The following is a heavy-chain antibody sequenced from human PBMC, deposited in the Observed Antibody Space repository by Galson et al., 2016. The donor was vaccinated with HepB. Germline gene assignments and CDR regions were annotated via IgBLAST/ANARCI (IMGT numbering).Heavy chain of an antibody. Sequence: LRLSCAASGFTFRTYWMHWVRQSPGMGLVWVSRISSDGLTTTYADSVKGRFTISRDNGRNTLYLQMNSLRDEDTAIYFCARDGNHGYDMDYWGQGTLVTVSS. CDR3: ARDGNHGYDMDY. D-gene: IGHD1-14*01. CDR2: ISSDGLTT. CDR1: GFTFRTYW. V-gene: IGHV3-74*03. J-gene: IGHJ4*02.